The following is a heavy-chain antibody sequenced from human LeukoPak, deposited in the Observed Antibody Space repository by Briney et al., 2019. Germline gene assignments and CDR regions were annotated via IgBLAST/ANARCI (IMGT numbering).Heavy chain of an antibody. Sequence: PSETLSLTCTVSGGSISSYYWSWIRQPPGKGLEWIGYIYYSGSTNYNPSLKSRVTISVDTSKNQFSLKLSSVTAADTAVYYCARALGPIVVVPAAIKRDYGMDVWGQGTTVTVSS. V-gene: IGHV4-59*01. CDR3: ARALGPIVVVPAAIKRDYGMDV. CDR2: IYYSGST. D-gene: IGHD2-2*02. CDR1: GGSISSYY. J-gene: IGHJ6*02.